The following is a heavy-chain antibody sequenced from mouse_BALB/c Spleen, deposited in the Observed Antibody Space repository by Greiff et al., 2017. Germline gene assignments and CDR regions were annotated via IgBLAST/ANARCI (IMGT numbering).Heavy chain of an antibody. D-gene: IGHD2-1*01. Sequence: QVQLQQSGPELVKPGASVKMSCKASGYTFTDYVISWVKQRTGQGLEWIGEIYPGSGSTYYNEKFKGKATLTADKSSNTAYMQLSSLTSEDSAVYFCARYGNYTTWYFDVWGAGTTVTVSS. CDR2: IYPGSGST. CDR3: ARYGNYTTWYFDV. V-gene: IGHV1-81*01. CDR1: GYTFTDYV. J-gene: IGHJ1*01.